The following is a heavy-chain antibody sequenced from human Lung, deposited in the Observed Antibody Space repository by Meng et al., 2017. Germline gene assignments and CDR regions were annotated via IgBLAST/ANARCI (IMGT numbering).Heavy chain of an antibody. CDR3: ARAEEEYCSGGSCPNFDF. J-gene: IGHJ4*02. V-gene: IGHV1-18*01. D-gene: IGHD2-15*01. CDR2: ISGYNGNT. CDR1: GYIFTRYG. Sequence: QVQLVQAGGEVKKPGASVKVSCQASGYIFTRYGITWVRQAPGQGLEWMGWISGYNGNTNYAQKLQGRGTMTTDTSTSTAYMELRSLRSDDTAVYYCARAEEEYCSGGSCPNFDFWGQGTLVTVSS.